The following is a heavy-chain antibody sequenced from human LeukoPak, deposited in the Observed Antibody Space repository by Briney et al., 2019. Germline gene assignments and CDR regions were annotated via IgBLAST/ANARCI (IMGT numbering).Heavy chain of an antibody. CDR3: ARVAARYVGMDV. Sequence: SETLSLTCTVSGGSISSYYWSWIRQPPGKGLEWIGYIYYSGSTNYNPSLKSRVTISVDTSKKQVSLNLSSVTAADTAVYYCARVAARYVGMDVWGQGTTVTVSS. V-gene: IGHV4-59*01. D-gene: IGHD6-6*01. CDR1: GGSISSYY. J-gene: IGHJ6*02. CDR2: IYYSGST.